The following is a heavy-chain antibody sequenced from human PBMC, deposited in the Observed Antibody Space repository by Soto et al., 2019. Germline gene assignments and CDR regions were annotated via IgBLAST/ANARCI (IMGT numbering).Heavy chain of an antibody. V-gene: IGHV3-9*01. D-gene: IGHD6-13*01. J-gene: IGHJ4*02. CDR2: LNWDSGSI. CDR3: EKMDRGGSSRSDY. CDR1: WFTLYGHA. Sequence: SPRPSLAAPWFTLYGHALHLVRQAPGKGLEWVSGLNWDSGSISYADSVKGRFTISRDNAKNSLYLQMNSLRAEDTALYYCEKMDRGGSSRSDYWGQGTLVTVSS.